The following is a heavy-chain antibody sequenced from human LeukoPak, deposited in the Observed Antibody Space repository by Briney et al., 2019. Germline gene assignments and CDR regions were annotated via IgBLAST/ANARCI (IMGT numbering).Heavy chain of an antibody. CDR3: ARAVGGIAAADAFDI. Sequence: PSETLSLTCTVSGGSLSSYYWSWIRQPPGKGLEWIGYIYYSGSTNYNPSLKSRVTISVDTSKNQFSLKLSSVTAADTAVYYWARAVGGIAAADAFDIWGQGTMVTVSS. J-gene: IGHJ3*02. D-gene: IGHD6-13*01. V-gene: IGHV4-59*01. CDR2: IYYSGST. CDR1: GGSLSSYY.